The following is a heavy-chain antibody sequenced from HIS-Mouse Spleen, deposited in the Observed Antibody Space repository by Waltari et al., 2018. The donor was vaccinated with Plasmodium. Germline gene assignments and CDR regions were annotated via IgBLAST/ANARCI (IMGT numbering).Heavy chain of an antibody. Sequence: QVQLQESGPGLVKPSETLSLTCTVSGGSISSYYWSWIRQPPGKGLEWIGYIYYSGSTNYNPSLKSRVTISVGTSKNQFSLKLSAVTAADTAVYYCARLRYSYGYFDYWGQGTLVTVSS. CDR3: ARLRYSYGYFDY. J-gene: IGHJ4*02. CDR2: IYYSGST. D-gene: IGHD5-18*01. CDR1: GGSISSYY. V-gene: IGHV4-59*08.